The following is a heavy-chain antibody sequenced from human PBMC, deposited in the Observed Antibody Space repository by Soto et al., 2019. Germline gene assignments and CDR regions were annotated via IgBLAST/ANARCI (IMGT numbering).Heavy chain of an antibody. Sequence: QVQLVQSGAEVKKPGASVKVSCKASGYTFISYDINWVRQATGQGLEWMGWMNPNSGNTGYAQKFQGRVTMTRNTSISTAYMELSSLRSEDTAVYYCARRYCSGGSCYNGMDVWGQGTTVTVSS. CDR3: ARRYCSGGSCYNGMDV. CDR2: MNPNSGNT. CDR1: GYTFISYD. D-gene: IGHD2-15*01. V-gene: IGHV1-8*01. J-gene: IGHJ6*02.